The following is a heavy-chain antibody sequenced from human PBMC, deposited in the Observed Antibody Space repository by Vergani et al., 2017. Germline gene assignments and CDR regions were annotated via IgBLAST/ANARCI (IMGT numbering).Heavy chain of an antibody. Sequence: QVQLVQSGAEVKKPWASVKVSCKASGYTFTSYYMHWVRQAPGQGLEWMGIINPSGGSTSYAQKFQGRVTMTRDTSTSTVYMELSSLRSEDTAVYYCATGLGYYYDSSGYFPFDYWGQGTLVTVSS. CDR3: ATGLGYYYDSSGYFPFDY. J-gene: IGHJ4*02. CDR1: GYTFTSYY. V-gene: IGHV1-46*03. D-gene: IGHD3-22*01. CDR2: INPSGGST.